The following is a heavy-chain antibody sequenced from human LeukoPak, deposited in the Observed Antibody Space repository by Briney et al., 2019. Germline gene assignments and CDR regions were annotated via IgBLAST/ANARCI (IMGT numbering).Heavy chain of an antibody. CDR3: ARGCRSYYGSGSCLSY. J-gene: IGHJ4*02. V-gene: IGHV1-18*01. CDR2: ISAYNGNT. D-gene: IGHD3-10*01. Sequence: ASVKVSCKASGYTFTSYGISWVRQAPGQGFEWMGWISAYNGNTNYAQKLQGRVTMTTDTSTSTAYMELRSLRSDDTAVYYCARGCRSYYGSGSCLSYWGQGTLVTVSS. CDR1: GYTFTSYG.